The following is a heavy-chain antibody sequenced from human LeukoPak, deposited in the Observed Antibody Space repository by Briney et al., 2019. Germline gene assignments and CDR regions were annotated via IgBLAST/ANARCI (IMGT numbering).Heavy chain of an antibody. V-gene: IGHV3-7*01. Sequence: GGSLRLSCAASGFTFSSYLMSWVRQAPGKGLEWVANIKQDGSEKYYVDSVKGRFTISRDNAKNSLYLQMNSLRAEDTAVYYCARVRAIAAAVDYFDYWGQGTLATVSS. CDR3: ARVRAIAAAVDYFDY. CDR2: IKQDGSEK. D-gene: IGHD6-13*01. J-gene: IGHJ4*02. CDR1: GFTFSSYL.